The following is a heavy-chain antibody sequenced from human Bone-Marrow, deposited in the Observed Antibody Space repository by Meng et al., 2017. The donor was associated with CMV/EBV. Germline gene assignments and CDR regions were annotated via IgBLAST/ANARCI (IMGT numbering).Heavy chain of an antibody. CDR3: ARVQSLIVPAASY. CDR1: GYTFTGYY. CDR2: INPNSGGT. D-gene: IGHD2-2*01. V-gene: IGHV1-2*02. J-gene: IGHJ4*02. Sequence: ASVKVSCKSSGYTFTGYYMHWVRQAPGQGLEWMGWINPNSGGTNYAQKFQGRVTMTRDTSISTAYMELSRLRSDDTAVYYCARVQSLIVPAASYWGQGTLVTVSS.